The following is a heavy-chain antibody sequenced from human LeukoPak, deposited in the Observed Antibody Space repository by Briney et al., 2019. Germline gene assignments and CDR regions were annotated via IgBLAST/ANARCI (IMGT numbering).Heavy chain of an antibody. V-gene: IGHV3-9*01. CDR2: INWKTGNG. CDR1: EFNFDDYA. CDR3: TRRAARWQFDL. J-gene: IGHJ2*01. Sequence: GRSLRLSCAVSEFNFDDYAMHWVRQAPGRGLEWVSGINWKTGNGIYADSVKGRFTISRDNAKNSLYLQMSSLRAEDTALYYCTRRAARWQFDLWGRGTLLTVSS. D-gene: IGHD5-24*01.